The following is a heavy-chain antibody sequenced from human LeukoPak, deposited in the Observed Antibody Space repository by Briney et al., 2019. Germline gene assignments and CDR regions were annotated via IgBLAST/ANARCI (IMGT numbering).Heavy chain of an antibody. J-gene: IGHJ6*02. CDR3: ARDPSFGPYYYYGMDV. Sequence: PGGSLRLSCAASGFTFSSYGMHWVRQAPGKGLEWVAFIRYDGSNKYYADSVKGRFTISRDNSKNTLYLQMNSLRAEDTAVYYCARDPSFGPYYYYGMDVWGQGTTVTVSS. D-gene: IGHD3-16*01. CDR2: IRYDGSNK. V-gene: IGHV3-30*02. CDR1: GFTFSSYG.